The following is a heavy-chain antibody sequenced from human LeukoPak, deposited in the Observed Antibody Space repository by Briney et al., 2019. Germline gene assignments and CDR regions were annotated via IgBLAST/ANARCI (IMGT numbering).Heavy chain of an antibody. Sequence: ASFQVSCQASGYTFTSYYMHWVRQAPGQGLEWMGIINPSGGSTSSAQKFQGRVTMTRDTSTSTVYMELSSLRSEDTAVYYCARGMATIPGDYWGQGTLVSVSS. CDR1: GYTFTSYY. CDR3: ARGMATIPGDY. V-gene: IGHV1-46*01. J-gene: IGHJ4*02. CDR2: INPSGGST. D-gene: IGHD5-12*01.